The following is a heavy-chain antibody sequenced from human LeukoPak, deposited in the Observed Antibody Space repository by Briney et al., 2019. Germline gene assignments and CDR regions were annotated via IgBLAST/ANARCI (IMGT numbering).Heavy chain of an antibody. CDR2: ISVAGGDT. J-gene: IGHJ4*02. D-gene: IGHD6-19*01. V-gene: IGHV3-23*01. CDR3: AKSGSSGWYDSFDY. CDR1: GFTFSNYA. Sequence: GGSLRLSCAASGFTFSNYAMTWVRQTPRKGLEWVSSISVAGGDTDYSDSVKGRFTITRDNSKNTLYLQMNSLRVEDSATYYCAKSGSSGWYDSFDYWGLGTLVTVSS.